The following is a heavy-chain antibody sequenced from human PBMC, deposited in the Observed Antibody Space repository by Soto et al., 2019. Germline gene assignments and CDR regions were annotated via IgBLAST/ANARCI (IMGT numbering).Heavy chain of an antibody. V-gene: IGHV4-34*01. CDR2: MSHSGGI. D-gene: IGHD1-1*01. CDR1: GGFVSSGSYY. CDR3: ARVERGTATTVVDAFDI. Sequence: QVQLQQWGAGLLKPSETLSLTCAVYGGFVSSGSYYWSWIRQPPGKGLEWIGEMSHSGGIHFNPSLKSRVTISVDTSKNPFSLKMSSVTAADTALYYCARVERGTATTVVDAFDIWGPGTMVTVSS. J-gene: IGHJ3*02.